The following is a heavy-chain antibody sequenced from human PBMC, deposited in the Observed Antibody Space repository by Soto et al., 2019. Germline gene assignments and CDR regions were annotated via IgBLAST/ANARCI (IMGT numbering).Heavy chain of an antibody. D-gene: IGHD6-13*01. J-gene: IGHJ2*01. V-gene: IGHV3-48*03. CDR2: ISSSDNTI. CDR3: ARGLGNSWLFWYFDL. CDR1: GFTFGSYE. Sequence: EVQLVESGGGLVQPGGSLRLSCAASGFTFGSYEMNWVRQAPGKGLEWISYISSSDNTIFYADSVKGRFTISRDNAKNSLYLQMNSLRAGDTALYYCARGLGNSWLFWYFDLWGRGTRVTVSS.